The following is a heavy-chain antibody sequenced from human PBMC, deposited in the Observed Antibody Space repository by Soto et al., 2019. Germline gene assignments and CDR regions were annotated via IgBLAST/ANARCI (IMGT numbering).Heavy chain of an antibody. J-gene: IGHJ4*02. Sequence: QVQLVESGGGVVQPGRSLRLSCAASGFTFSSYAMHWVRQAPGKGREWVAVISYDGSNKYYADSVKGRFTISRDNSKNTLYLQMNSLRAEDTAVYYCAQEQQLYRYFDYWGQGTLVTVSS. CDR2: ISYDGSNK. CDR3: AQEQQLYRYFDY. CDR1: GFTFSSYA. D-gene: IGHD6-13*01. V-gene: IGHV3-30-3*01.